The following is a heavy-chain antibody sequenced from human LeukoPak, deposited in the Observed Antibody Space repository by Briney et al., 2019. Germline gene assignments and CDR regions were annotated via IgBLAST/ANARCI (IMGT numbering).Heavy chain of an antibody. CDR2: IYTSGST. CDR3: ARVTPEDFWSGYGIFDY. V-gene: IGHV4-4*07. Sequence: SETLSLTCTVSGGSISSYYWSWIRQPAGKGLEWIGRIYTSGSTNYNPSLKSRVTISVDTSKNQFSLKLSSVTAADTAVYYCARVTPEDFWSGYGIFDYWGQGTLVTVSS. CDR1: GGSISSYY. J-gene: IGHJ4*02. D-gene: IGHD3-3*01.